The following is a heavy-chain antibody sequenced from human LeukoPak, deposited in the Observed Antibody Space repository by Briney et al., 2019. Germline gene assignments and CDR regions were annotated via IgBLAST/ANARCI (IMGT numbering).Heavy chain of an antibody. Sequence: GGSLRLSCAASGFTFSSYSMNWVRQAPGKGLEWVSYISKSSDRIYHADSVKGRFTISRYNAKNSLYLQMDSLRAEDPAVYYCARDLLNDEGSSYFFDQWGKGTLVTVSS. D-gene: IGHD2-2*01. CDR2: ISKSSDRI. J-gene: IGHJ4*02. CDR1: GFTFSSYS. V-gene: IGHV3-48*04. CDR3: ARDLLNDEGSSYFFDQ.